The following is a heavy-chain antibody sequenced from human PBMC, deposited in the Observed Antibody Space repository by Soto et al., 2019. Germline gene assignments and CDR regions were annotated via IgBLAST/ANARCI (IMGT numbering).Heavy chain of an antibody. CDR3: AHRLGGYTWNDGYLDY. CDR2: IYWDDDK. V-gene: IGHV2-5*02. J-gene: IGHJ4*02. D-gene: IGHD1-20*01. Sequence: QITLKESGPTVVTPTQTLTLTCSFSGFSLTHSPVGVGWIRQPPGKALEWLAVIYWDDDKRYNPSLRNRLAITKDTSKNQVVLTMTNMDPEDTATYFCAHRLGGYTWNDGYLDYWGPGTLVTVSS. CDR1: GFSLTHSPVG.